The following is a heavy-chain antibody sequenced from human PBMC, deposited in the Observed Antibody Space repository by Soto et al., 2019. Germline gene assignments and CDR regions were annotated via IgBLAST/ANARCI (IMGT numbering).Heavy chain of an antibody. Sequence: PGGSLRLSCVASGFTFSSYTMNWVRQAPGKGLEWVAYITGSSDIVYYADSVKGRFTVSRDNAKNSLYLQMSSLRADDTSVYYCARSKAPLDHWGQGTRVP. CDR3: ARSKAPLDH. CDR2: ITGSSDIV. J-gene: IGHJ4*02. CDR1: GFTFSSYT. V-gene: IGHV3-48*01.